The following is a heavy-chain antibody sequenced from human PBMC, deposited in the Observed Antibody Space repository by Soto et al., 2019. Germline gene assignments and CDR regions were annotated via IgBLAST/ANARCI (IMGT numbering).Heavy chain of an antibody. V-gene: IGHV1-58*01. D-gene: IGHD1-20*01. CDR2: IVVGSGNT. CDR3: AAPNRYNWNLAYYYYGMDV. J-gene: IGHJ6*02. Sequence: SVEVSCKXSGFTFTSSAVQWVRQARGQRLEWIGWIVVGSGNTNYAQKFQERVTITRDMSTSTAYMELSSLRSEDTAVYYCAAPNRYNWNLAYYYYGMDVWGQGTTVTVSS. CDR1: GFTFTSSA.